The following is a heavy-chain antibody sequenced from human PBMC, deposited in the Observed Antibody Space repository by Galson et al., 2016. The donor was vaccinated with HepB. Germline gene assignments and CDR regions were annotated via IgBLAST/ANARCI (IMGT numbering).Heavy chain of an antibody. Sequence: SLRLSCAASGFTFSDYYMNWIRQAPGKGLEWVSYISGSGNTIYYADSVKGRFAISRDNAKNSLYLQMYSLRAEGTAVCYCARDPQVSYVSGTYSAGLDRWGKGAAVTVSS. V-gene: IGHV3-11*01. CDR3: ARDPQVSYVSGTYSAGLDR. CDR2: ISGSGNTI. CDR1: GFTFSDYY. D-gene: IGHD3-16*01. J-gene: IGHJ6*04.